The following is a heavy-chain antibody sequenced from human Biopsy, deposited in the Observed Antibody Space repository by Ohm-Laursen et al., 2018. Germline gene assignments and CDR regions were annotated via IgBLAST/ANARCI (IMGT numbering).Heavy chain of an antibody. V-gene: IGHV1-18*01. CDR2: ISPYNGNT. CDR1: GYTFTTYG. Sequence: ASVKVSCKVSGYTFTTYGISWVRQAPGQGLEWMGWISPYNGNTDSAQKVQGRVTMTADTSTSTVYMELRSLRSDDTAVYYCARDRRTISGVLTDFDYWGQGTLVTVSS. J-gene: IGHJ4*02. D-gene: IGHD3-3*01. CDR3: ARDRRTISGVLTDFDY.